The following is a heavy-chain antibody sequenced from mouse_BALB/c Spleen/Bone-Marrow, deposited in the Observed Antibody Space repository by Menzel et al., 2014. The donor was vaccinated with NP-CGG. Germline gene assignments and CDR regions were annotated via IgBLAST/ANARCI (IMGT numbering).Heavy chain of an antibody. J-gene: IGHJ1*01. Sequence: DVKLVESGGGLVQPGGSRKLSCAASGFTFSGFGMHWVRQAPEKGLEWVAYISSGSSTIYYADTVKGRFTISRDNPKNTLFLQMTSLRSEDTAMYYCARSWEYFDVWGAGTTVTVSS. CDR3: ARSWEYFDV. V-gene: IGHV5-17*02. CDR2: ISSGSSTI. D-gene: IGHD4-1*01. CDR1: GFTFSGFG.